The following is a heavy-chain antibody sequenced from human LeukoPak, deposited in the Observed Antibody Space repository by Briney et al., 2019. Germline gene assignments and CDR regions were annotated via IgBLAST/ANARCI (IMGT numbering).Heavy chain of an antibody. CDR2: ISYDGINK. Sequence: GGSLRLSCAASGFTLSYYWMTWVRRAPGKGLEWVALISYDGINKYYADSVKGRFTISRDNSKSTLYLQMNSLRAEDTAVYYCARDSDGMSVWGLGTTVTVSS. J-gene: IGHJ6*02. CDR1: GFTLSYYW. V-gene: IGHV3-30*03. CDR3: ARDSDGMSV.